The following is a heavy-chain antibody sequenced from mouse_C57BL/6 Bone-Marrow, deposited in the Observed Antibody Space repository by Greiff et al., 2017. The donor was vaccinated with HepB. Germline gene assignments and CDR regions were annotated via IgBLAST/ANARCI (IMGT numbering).Heavy chain of an antibody. V-gene: IGHV4-1*01. CDR1: RVDFSRYW. Sequence: ASRVDFSRYWMSWVRRAPGKGLEWIGEINPDSSTINYAPSLKDKFIISRDNAKNTLYLQMSKVRSEDTALYYCARQLPYYFDYWGQGTTLTVSS. CDR3: ARQLPYYFDY. CDR2: INPDSSTI. J-gene: IGHJ2*01.